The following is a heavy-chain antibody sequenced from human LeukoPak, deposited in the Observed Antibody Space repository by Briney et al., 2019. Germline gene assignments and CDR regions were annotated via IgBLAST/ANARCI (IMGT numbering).Heavy chain of an antibody. Sequence: GGSLRLSCAASGFTFSSYWMSWVRQAPGKGLEWVANMNQDGSEKYYVDSMKGRFTISRDNSKNTLYLQMNSLRAEDTAVYYCAKLPLGCSSTSCFVSVYFDYWGQGTLVTVSS. V-gene: IGHV3-7*03. J-gene: IGHJ4*02. CDR1: GFTFSSYW. CDR3: AKLPLGCSSTSCFVSVYFDY. CDR2: MNQDGSEK. D-gene: IGHD2-2*01.